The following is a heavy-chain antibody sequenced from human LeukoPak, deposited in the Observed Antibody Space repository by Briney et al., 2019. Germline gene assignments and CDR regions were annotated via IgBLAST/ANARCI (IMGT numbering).Heavy chain of an antibody. CDR3: ARGRQRRSGWSAFDY. V-gene: IGHV4-39*07. CDR2: INHSGST. Sequence: PSETLSLTCTVSGGSISSSSYYWGWIRQPPGKGLEWIGEINHSGSTNYNPSLKSRVTISVDTSKNQFSLKLSSVTAADTAVYYCARGRQRRSGWSAFDYWGQGTLVTVSS. D-gene: IGHD6-19*01. CDR1: GGSISSSSYY. J-gene: IGHJ4*02.